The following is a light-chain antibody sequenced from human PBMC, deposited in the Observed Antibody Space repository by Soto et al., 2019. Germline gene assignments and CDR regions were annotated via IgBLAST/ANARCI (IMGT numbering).Light chain of an antibody. Sequence: QSVLTQPPSASGTPGQRVTISCSGSSSNIGSYYVSWYQQLPGTTPNILIYRKVQQPSVGLDRFSASNSATSASLPISGLRYADEAAYHCAAWDASMSGVVFGGGTKVTVL. CDR1: SSNIGSYY. V-gene: IGLV1-47*01. CDR3: AAWDASMSGVV. CDR2: RKV. J-gene: IGLJ2*01.